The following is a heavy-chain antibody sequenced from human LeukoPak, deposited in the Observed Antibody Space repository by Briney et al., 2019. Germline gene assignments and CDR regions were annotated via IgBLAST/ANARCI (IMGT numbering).Heavy chain of an antibody. CDR3: AKNSMIVVVSEALDY. V-gene: IGHV3-23*01. Sequence: GGPLRLSCAASVLTFSSYGMSWLRRARGKGLEWVSSISGTGGSTYYADSLKGRFTISRDNSKNTLYLQMNSLRAEDTAVYYCAKNSMIVVVSEALDYWGQGTLVTVSS. CDR1: VLTFSSYG. CDR2: ISGTGGST. J-gene: IGHJ4*02. D-gene: IGHD3-22*01.